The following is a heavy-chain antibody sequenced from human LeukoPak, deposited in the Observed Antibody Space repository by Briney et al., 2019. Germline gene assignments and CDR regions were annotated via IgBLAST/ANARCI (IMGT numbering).Heavy chain of an antibody. D-gene: IGHD2-2*01. CDR2: IYTSGTT. Sequence: SETLSLTYTVSGGSISSYYWSWIRQPAGKGLEWIGLIYTSGTTNYNPSLGSRVTMSVDTSKNQFSLNLSSVTAADTAVYYCARNLYCSATSCYDFDCWGQGALVTVSS. CDR3: ARNLYCSATSCYDFDC. J-gene: IGHJ4*02. CDR1: GGSISSYY. V-gene: IGHV4-4*07.